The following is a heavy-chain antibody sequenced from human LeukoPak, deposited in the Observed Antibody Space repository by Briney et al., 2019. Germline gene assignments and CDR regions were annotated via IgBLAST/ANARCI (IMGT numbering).Heavy chain of an antibody. V-gene: IGHV4-4*02. D-gene: IGHD6-19*01. Sequence: PSETLPLTCAVSGGSVSSNNWWSWVRQPPRKGLEWIGELYHTGSTNFNPSLKSRVTVSMDKSKNQFFLKLTSVTAADTAVYYCATHMAVAGWGAFDIWGQGTMVTVSS. CDR1: GGSVSSNNW. J-gene: IGHJ3*02. CDR2: LYHTGST. CDR3: ATHMAVAGWGAFDI.